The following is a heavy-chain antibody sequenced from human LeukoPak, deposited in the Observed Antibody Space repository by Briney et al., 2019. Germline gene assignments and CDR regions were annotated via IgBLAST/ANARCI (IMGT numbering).Heavy chain of an antibody. CDR2: ISGDGGST. J-gene: IGHJ4*02. CDR3: AKACNWNSFRLGIDFDY. D-gene: IGHD1-7*01. V-gene: IGHV3-43*02. CDR1: GFTFDDYA. Sequence: GGSLRLSCAASGFTFDDYAMHWVRQAPGRGLEWVSLISGDGGSTYYADSVKGRFTISRDNSKNSLYLQMNSLRTEDTALYYCAKACNWNSFRLGIDFDYWGQGTLVTVSS.